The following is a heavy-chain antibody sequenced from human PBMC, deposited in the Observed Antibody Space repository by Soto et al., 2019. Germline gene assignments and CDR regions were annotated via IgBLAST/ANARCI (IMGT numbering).Heavy chain of an antibody. V-gene: IGHV4-61*01. Sequence: SETLSLTCTVSGGSVSSGSYYWSWIRQPPGKGLEWIGYIYYSWSTNYNPSLKSRVTISVDTSKNQFSLKLSSVTAADTAVYYCARDRRPHRISGYEPILRPPHAPEPDYYYYGMDVWGQGTTVTVSS. CDR2: IYYSWST. CDR1: GGSVSSGSYY. CDR3: ARDRRPHRISGYEPILRPPHAPEPDYYYYGMDV. J-gene: IGHJ6*02. D-gene: IGHD5-12*01.